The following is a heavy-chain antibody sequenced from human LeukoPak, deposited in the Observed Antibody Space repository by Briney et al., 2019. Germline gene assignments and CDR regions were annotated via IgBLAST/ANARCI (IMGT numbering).Heavy chain of an antibody. CDR2: IYVSGNT. CDR1: GGSISSYY. J-gene: IGHJ4*02. CDR3: ARPYYSDSSGYYYFDY. D-gene: IGHD3-22*01. Sequence: PSETLSLTCTVSGGSISSYYWSWIRQPAGKGLEWIGRIYVSGNTNYNPSLKSRVTMSVDTSKNQFSLKLSSVTAADTAVYYCARPYYSDSSGYYYFDYWGQGTLVTVSS. V-gene: IGHV4-4*07.